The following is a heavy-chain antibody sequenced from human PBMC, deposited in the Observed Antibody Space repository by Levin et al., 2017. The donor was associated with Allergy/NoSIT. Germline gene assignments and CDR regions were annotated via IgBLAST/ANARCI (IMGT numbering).Heavy chain of an antibody. V-gene: IGHV4-39*01. D-gene: IGHD5-18*01. CDR1: GGSISSTNHY. J-gene: IGHJ6*02. CDR2: IYYSGST. Sequence: SETLSLTCTVSGGSISSTNHYWGWIRQPPGKGLEWVGNIYYSGSTSYNPSLKSRVTISADTSKNQFSLQLTSVTAADTALYYCARRRSDTALDFHYHVIMDVWGQGTTVTVSS. CDR3: ARRRSDTALDFHYHVIMDV.